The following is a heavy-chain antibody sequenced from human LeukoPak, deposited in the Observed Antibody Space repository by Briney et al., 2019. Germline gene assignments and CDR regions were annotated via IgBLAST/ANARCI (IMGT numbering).Heavy chain of an antibody. CDR2: ISAYNGNT. CDR1: GYTFTSYG. Sequence: GASVKVSCKASGYTFTSYGISWVRQAPGQGLEWMGWISAYNGNTNYAQKLQGRVTMTTDTSTSTAYMELRSLRSDDTAVYYCARDVGARSGYYYYGMDVWGQGTTVTVSS. D-gene: IGHD1-26*01. V-gene: IGHV1-18*01. J-gene: IGHJ6*02. CDR3: ARDVGARSGYYYYGMDV.